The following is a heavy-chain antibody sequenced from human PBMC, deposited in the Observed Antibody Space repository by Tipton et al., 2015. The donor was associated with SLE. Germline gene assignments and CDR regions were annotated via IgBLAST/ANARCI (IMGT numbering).Heavy chain of an antibody. J-gene: IGHJ5*02. CDR1: GGSISGHY. Sequence: TLSLTCTVSGGSISGHYWSWIRQSSGRGLEWLGFVHFSGSTNYNPSLKSRVAISVDTSKNQFSLELNSVTVADTAVYYCARPRSQFFNHWAQGTLVTVSS. V-gene: IGHV4-59*11. CDR2: VHFSGST. CDR3: ARPRSQFFNH.